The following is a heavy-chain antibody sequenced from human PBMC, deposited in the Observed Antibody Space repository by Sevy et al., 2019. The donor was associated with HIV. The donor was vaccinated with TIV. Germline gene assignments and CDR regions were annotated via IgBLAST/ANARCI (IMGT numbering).Heavy chain of an antibody. D-gene: IGHD6-13*01. CDR2: IRSGSSYT. J-gene: IGHJ4*02. CDR1: GFTFSDYY. V-gene: IGHV3-11*06. Sequence: GGSLRLSCAASGFTFSDYYMSWIRRAPDKGLEWVSYIRSGSSYTNYADSVKGRFTISRDNARNSLYLQMNSLRAEDTAVYYCAKDSRVYSSSHFDYWGQGIRVTVSS. CDR3: AKDSRVYSSSHFDY.